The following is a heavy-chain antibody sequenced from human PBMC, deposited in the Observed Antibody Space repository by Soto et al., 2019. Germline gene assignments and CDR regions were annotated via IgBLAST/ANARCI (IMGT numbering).Heavy chain of an antibody. D-gene: IGHD5-12*01. J-gene: IGHJ6*03. Sequence: VQLVQSGAEVKKPGASVKGSCKPSGDGFNDYYIHWVRQAPGQGLEWMGWINPNGGVTKYAQKFQGRVTVTRDTSIRTVYMELSSVRSDDTAVYYCARESGGATATLDYYYFYMDVWGKGTTVTVSS. CDR3: ARESGGATATLDYYYFYMDV. CDR2: INPNGGVT. CDR1: GDGFNDYY. V-gene: IGHV1-2*02.